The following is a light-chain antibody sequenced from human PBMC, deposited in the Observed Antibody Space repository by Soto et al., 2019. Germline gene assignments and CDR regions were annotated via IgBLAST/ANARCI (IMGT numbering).Light chain of an antibody. CDR1: QTISNY. CDR3: RQSYSSLFT. Sequence: DIQMTQSPSSLSASVGDRVTITCRASQTISNYLNWYQQKPGKAPKVLIYAASSLQSGVPSRFSGSGSGTEFTLTISSLQPEDFATYYCRQSYSSLFTFGPGTKVDIK. J-gene: IGKJ3*01. CDR2: AAS. V-gene: IGKV1-39*01.